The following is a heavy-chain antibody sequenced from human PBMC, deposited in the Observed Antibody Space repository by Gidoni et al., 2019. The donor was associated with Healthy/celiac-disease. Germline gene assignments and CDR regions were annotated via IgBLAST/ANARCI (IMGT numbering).Heavy chain of an antibody. CDR3: ARDYLPMYYDFWSGYSKSYYYGMDV. Sequence: QVQLVQSGAEVKKPGASVKVSCKASGYTFTSYYMHWVRQAPGQGLEWMGIINPSGGSTSYAQKFQGRVTMTRDTSTSTVYMELSSLRSEDTAVYYCARDYLPMYYDFWSGYSKSYYYGMDVWGQGTTVTVSS. CDR1: GYTFTSYY. J-gene: IGHJ6*02. V-gene: IGHV1-46*01. CDR2: INPSGGST. D-gene: IGHD3-3*01.